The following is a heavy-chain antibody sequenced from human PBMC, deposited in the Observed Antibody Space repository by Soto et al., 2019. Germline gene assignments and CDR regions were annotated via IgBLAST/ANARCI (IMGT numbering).Heavy chain of an antibody. D-gene: IGHD1-7*01. Sequence: SETLSLTCAVSGGSFTSNNWWTWVRQPPGQGLEWIGEIYRTGSTNYNPSLKSRVSISLDKSENQFSLKVTSLTAADTAVYYCASRDPGTSVDYWGQGTLVTVSS. CDR2: IYRTGST. V-gene: IGHV4-4*02. CDR1: GGSFTSNNW. CDR3: ASRDPGTSVDY. J-gene: IGHJ4*02.